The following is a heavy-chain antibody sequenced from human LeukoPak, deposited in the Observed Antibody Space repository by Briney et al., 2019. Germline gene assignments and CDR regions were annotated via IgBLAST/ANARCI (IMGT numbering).Heavy chain of an antibody. CDR2: INPNSGGT. D-gene: IGHD2-2*01. Sequence: ASVKVSCKASGYTFTGYYMHWVRQAPGQGLEWMGWINPNSGGTNYAQKFQGRVTMIRDTSISTAYMELSRLRSDDTAVYYCARGYCSSTSCYSPVDYWGQGTLVTVSS. CDR3: ARGYCSSTSCYSPVDY. J-gene: IGHJ4*02. CDR1: GYTFTGYY. V-gene: IGHV1-2*02.